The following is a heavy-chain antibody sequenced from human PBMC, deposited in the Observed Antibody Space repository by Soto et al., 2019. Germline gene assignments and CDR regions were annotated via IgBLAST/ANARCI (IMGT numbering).Heavy chain of an antibody. CDR1: GGSMSSYY. D-gene: IGHD3-3*01. Sequence: PSETLPLTCTVSGGSMSSYYWTWIRQPAGKGLEWIGRVYSSGGTHYSPSLKSRVTISLDTSKNQFSLRLLSVTDADTAVYFCARGQRFSDWFDPWGQGTLVTVSS. CDR2: VYSSGGT. J-gene: IGHJ5*02. CDR3: ARGQRFSDWFDP. V-gene: IGHV4-4*07.